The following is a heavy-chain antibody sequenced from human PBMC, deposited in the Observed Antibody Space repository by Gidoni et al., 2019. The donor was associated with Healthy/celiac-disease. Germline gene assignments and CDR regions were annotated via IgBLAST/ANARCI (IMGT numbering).Heavy chain of an antibody. CDR3: AKEGDYGDYSRLYWYFDL. J-gene: IGHJ2*01. D-gene: IGHD4-17*01. Sequence: VQLLESGGGLVQPGGSLRLSCAASAFTFSSYAMSWVRQAPGKGLEWVSASSGMGGSTYYAESVKGRFTISRDNSKNTLYLKMNSLRAEDTAVYYCAKEGDYGDYSRLYWYFDLWGRGTLVTVSS. V-gene: IGHV3-23*01. CDR1: AFTFSSYA. CDR2: SSGMGGST.